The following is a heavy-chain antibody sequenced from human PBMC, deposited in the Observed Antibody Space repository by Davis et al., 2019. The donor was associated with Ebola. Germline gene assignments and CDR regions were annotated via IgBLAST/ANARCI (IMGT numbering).Heavy chain of an antibody. Sequence: ASVKVSCKASGYTFTSYGISWVRHAPGQGLEWMGWISAYNGNTNYAQNVQGRVTMTTDTSTTTAYMEVGSLRSDDTAVYFCARAQFPTTSDHWGQGTLVTVSS. J-gene: IGHJ4*02. D-gene: IGHD1-1*01. CDR2: ISAYNGNT. CDR1: GYTFTSYG. CDR3: ARAQFPTTSDH. V-gene: IGHV1-18*04.